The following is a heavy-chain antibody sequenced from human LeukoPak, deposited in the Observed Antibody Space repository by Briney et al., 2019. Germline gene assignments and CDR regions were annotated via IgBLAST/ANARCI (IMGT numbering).Heavy chain of an antibody. Sequence: SETLSLTCTVSGGSISSGDYYWSWIRQPPGKGLEWIGYIYYSGSTYYNPSLKSRVTISVDTSKNQFSLKLSSVTAADTAVYYCARAPIVATFFDYWGQGTLVTVS. V-gene: IGHV4-30-4*01. CDR3: ARAPIVATFFDY. D-gene: IGHD5-12*01. CDR1: GGSISSGDYY. CDR2: IYYSGST. J-gene: IGHJ4*02.